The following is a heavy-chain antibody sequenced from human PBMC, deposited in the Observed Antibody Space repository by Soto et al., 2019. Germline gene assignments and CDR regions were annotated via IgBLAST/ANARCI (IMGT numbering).Heavy chain of an antibody. J-gene: IGHJ6*02. CDR3: ARDREYYYDSSGNYYYHYGMDV. Sequence: QVQLVESGAEAKKPGASVKVSCKASGYTFTNYGISWVRQAPGQGLEWMGWISGYNGNTKYAQKFQGRVTMTTDTPTNTAYMDLRSLRSDDTAVYYCARDREYYYDSSGNYYYHYGMDVWGQGTTVTVS. CDR2: ISGYNGNT. CDR1: GYTFTNYG. D-gene: IGHD3-22*01. V-gene: IGHV1-18*04.